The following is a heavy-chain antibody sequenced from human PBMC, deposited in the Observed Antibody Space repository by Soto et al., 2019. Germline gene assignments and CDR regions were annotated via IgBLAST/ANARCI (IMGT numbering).Heavy chain of an antibody. CDR3: ARAEWELLIPRVAALDY. CDR1: GYTFTSYG. CDR2: ISAYNGNT. V-gene: IGHV1-18*01. Sequence: ASVKVSCKASGYTFTSYGISWVRQAPGQGLECMGWISAYNGNTNYAQKLQGRVTISRDNSKNTLYLQMNSLRAEDTAVYYCARAEWELLIPRVAALDYWGQGTLVTVSS. J-gene: IGHJ4*02. D-gene: IGHD1-26*01.